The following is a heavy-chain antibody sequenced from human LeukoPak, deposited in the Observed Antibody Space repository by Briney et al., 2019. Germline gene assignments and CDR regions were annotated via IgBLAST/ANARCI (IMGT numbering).Heavy chain of an antibody. CDR2: ISSSSSTI. J-gene: IGHJ6*03. D-gene: IGHD6-6*01. CDR3: ARDQSSSYYYYMDV. V-gene: IGHV3-48*04. CDR1: GFTFSSYS. Sequence: QPGGSLRLSCAASGFTFSSYSMNWVRQAPGKGLEWVSYISSSSSTIYYADSVKGRFTISRDNAKKSLYLQMSSLRAEDTAVYYCARDQSSSYYYYMDVWGKGTTVTVSS.